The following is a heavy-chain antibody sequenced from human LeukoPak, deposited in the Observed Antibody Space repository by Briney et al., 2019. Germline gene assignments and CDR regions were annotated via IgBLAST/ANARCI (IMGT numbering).Heavy chain of an antibody. D-gene: IGHD2-2*01. CDR1: GYTFVNYG. V-gene: IGHV1-18*01. J-gene: IGHJ4*02. CDR3: ARVSYLRPYQLDS. CDR2: ISLKSGSA. Sequence: ASVKVSCKTSGYTFVNYGINWVRQAPGQGLEWMGWISLKSGSAGYAQRVQGRVTLTTDTSTNTAYMELRSLRADDTAVYYCARVSYLRPYQLDSWGQGTLVSFSS.